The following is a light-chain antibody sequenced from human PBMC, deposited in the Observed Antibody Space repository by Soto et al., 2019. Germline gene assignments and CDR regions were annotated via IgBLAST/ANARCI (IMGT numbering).Light chain of an antibody. CDR2: RNN. J-gene: IGLJ1*01. V-gene: IGLV1-47*01. CDR1: SSNIGSNY. CDR3: AAWDDSLSGRV. Sequence: QSVLTQPPSASGTPGQRVTISCSGSSSNIGSNYVYWYQQLPGTAPKLLIYRNNQRPSGVPDRFSGSKSGTSASLAISGLRSEDEFDYYCAAWDDSLSGRVFGTGTKLTVL.